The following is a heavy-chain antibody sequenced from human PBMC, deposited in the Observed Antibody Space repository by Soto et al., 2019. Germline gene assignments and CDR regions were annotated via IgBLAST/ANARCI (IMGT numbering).Heavy chain of an antibody. CDR3: ARDVI. J-gene: IGHJ4*02. Sequence: EVQLVESGGGLVQPGGSLRPSCAASGFTFSNSWLSWVRQAPGKGLEWVASIKSDGSERSHVDAVRGRFSISRDNARNSLYLQMNILRADDTAVYYCARDVIWGQGSLVTVSS. CDR1: GFTFSNSW. V-gene: IGHV3-7*05. CDR2: IKSDGSER.